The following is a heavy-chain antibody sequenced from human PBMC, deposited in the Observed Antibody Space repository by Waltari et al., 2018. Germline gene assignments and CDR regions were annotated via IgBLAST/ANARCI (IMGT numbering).Heavy chain of an antibody. CDR2: IYYRGST. D-gene: IGHD3-22*01. Sequence: QVQLQESGPGLVKPSETLSLTCTVSGGSISSYYWSWIRQPPGKGLEWIGYIYYRGSTNYNPSLKSRVTISVDTSKNQFSLKLSSVTAADTAVYYCARGSNYYDSTGDWFDPWGQGTLVTVSS. J-gene: IGHJ5*02. CDR3: ARGSNYYDSTGDWFDP. CDR1: GGSISSYY. V-gene: IGHV4-59*01.